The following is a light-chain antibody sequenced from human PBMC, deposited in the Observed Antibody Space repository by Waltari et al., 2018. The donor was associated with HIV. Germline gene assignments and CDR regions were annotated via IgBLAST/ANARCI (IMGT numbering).Light chain of an antibody. CDR3: QSADPSGTVV. Sequence: SYELTQSPSVSVSPGQTARIACSGDALSKQFVYWYRQKPGRAPVSVIFEDTKRSAGNPARFSGSTSRTNATLTIDGVRAEDEGVFYCQSADPSGTVVFGGGT. J-gene: IGLJ3*02. CDR2: EDT. CDR1: ALSKQF. V-gene: IGLV3-25*03.